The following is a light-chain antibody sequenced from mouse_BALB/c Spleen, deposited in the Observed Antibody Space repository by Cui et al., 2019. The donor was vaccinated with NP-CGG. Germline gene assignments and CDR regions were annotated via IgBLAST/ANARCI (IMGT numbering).Light chain of an antibody. Sequence: QAVVTQESGLTTSPGETVTLTCRSSTGAVTTSNYANWVQEKSDHLFTGLIGGTNNRAPGVPARFSGSLIGDKAALTITGAQTEDEAIYFCALWYSNHWVFGGGTKLTVL. V-gene: IGLV1*01. CDR1: TGAVTTSNY. CDR3: ALWYSNHWV. J-gene: IGLJ1*01. CDR2: GTN.